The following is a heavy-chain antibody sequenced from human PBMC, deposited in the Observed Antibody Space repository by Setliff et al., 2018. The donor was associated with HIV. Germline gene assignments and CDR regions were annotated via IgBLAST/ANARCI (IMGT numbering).Heavy chain of an antibody. CDR1: GGSLNGYS. D-gene: IGHD2-2*01. J-gene: IGHJ6*01. CDR3: ARGPSGRAPAPARAPHYYGLDL. CDR2: FHATGVT. Sequence: PSETLSLTCTVSGGSLNGYSWSWIRQAAGEGLEWVGRFHATGVTNYSPSLKSRVSTSIDKSKNQFSLKLISVTAADTAVYYCARGPSGRAPAPARAPHYYGLDLWGPGTTVTVSS. V-gene: IGHV4-4*07.